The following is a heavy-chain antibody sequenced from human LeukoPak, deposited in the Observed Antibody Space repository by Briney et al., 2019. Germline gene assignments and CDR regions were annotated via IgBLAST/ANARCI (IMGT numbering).Heavy chain of an antibody. Sequence: PGGSLRLSCTASGFTFGDYAMSWVRQAPGKGLEWVGFIRSKAYGGTTEYAASVKGRFTISRDDSKSIAYLQMNSLKTEDTAVYYCTRYASYDYGDYGYFDYWGQGTLVTVSS. V-gene: IGHV3-49*04. J-gene: IGHJ4*02. CDR1: GFTFGDYA. CDR3: TRYASYDYGDYGYFDY. CDR2: IRSKAYGGTT. D-gene: IGHD4-17*01.